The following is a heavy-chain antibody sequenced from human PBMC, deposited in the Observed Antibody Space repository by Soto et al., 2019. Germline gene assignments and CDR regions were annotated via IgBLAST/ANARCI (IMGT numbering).Heavy chain of an antibody. J-gene: IGHJ4*02. CDR2: IIPILGIA. V-gene: IGHV1-69*02. Sequence: QVQLVQSGAEVKKPGSSVKVSCKASGGTFSSYTINWVRQAPGQGLEWVGRIIPILGIAKNAQKFQGRVTITADKSTSTAYMELSILRSEDTAVYYCAAEYGANSAWGQGTLVTVSS. CDR1: GGTFSSYT. CDR3: AAEYGANSA. D-gene: IGHD4-17*01.